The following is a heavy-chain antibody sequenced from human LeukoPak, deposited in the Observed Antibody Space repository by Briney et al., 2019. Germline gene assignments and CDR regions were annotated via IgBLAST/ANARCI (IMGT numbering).Heavy chain of an antibody. CDR1: GYTFTSYG. CDR2: ISAYNGNT. V-gene: IGHV1-18*01. CDR3: ARDGTWNPNNWFDP. J-gene: IGHJ5*02. Sequence: GPSEKVPRTACGYTFTSYGIWLVRHAPAQGNEWMGWISAYNGNTNYAQKLQGRVTMTTDTSTSTAYMELRSLRSDDTAVYYCARDGTWNPNNWFDPWGQGTLVTVSS. D-gene: IGHD1-1*01.